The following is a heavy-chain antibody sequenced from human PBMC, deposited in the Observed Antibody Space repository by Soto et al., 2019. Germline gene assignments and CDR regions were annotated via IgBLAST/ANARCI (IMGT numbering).Heavy chain of an antibody. CDR1: GFTFSNAW. Sequence: GGSLRLSCAASGFTFSNAWMGWVSQAPGKGLEWVRRIKRKTDGGTTDYAAPVKGRFTIARDHSKNTLYLQMNSLKTEDKAVYYCTTENYSLDAFDFCGKGTLVTVSS. V-gene: IGHV3-15*01. D-gene: IGHD2-21*01. CDR2: IKRKTDGGTT. J-gene: IGHJ3*01. CDR3: TTENYSLDAFDF.